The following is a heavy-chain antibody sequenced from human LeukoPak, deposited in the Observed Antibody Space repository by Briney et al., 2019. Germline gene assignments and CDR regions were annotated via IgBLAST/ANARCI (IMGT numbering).Heavy chain of an antibody. CDR1: GFTFSSYA. J-gene: IGHJ4*02. D-gene: IGHD2-21*02. CDR3: ARDGVPYCGGDCYLGY. CDR2: ISYDGSNK. Sequence: GGSLRLSCAASGFTFSSYAMHWVRQAPGKGLEWVAVISYDGSNKYYADSVKGRFTISRDNSKNTLYLQMNSLRAEDTAVYYCARDGVPYCGGDCYLGYWGQGTLVTVSS. V-gene: IGHV3-30-3*01.